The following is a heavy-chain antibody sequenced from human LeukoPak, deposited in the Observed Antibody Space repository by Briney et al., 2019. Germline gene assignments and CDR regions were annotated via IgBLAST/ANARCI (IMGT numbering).Heavy chain of an antibody. CDR3: ARAHVSERGSFDY. D-gene: IGHD3-16*01. CDR2: IIPTLGIA. Sequence: SVKVSCKASGGTFSSYTISWVRQAPGQGLEWMGRIIPTLGIANYAQKFQGRVTITADKSTSTAYMELSSLRSEDTAVYYCARAHVSERGSFDYWGQGTLDTVSS. V-gene: IGHV1-69*02. J-gene: IGHJ4*02. CDR1: GGTFSSYT.